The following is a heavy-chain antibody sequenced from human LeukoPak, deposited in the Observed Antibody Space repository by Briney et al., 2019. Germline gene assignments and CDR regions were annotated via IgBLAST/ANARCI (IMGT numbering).Heavy chain of an antibody. Sequence: GGSLRLSCAASGFTFDDYTMHWVRQAPGKGLEWVSLISWDGGSTYYADSVKGRFTISRDNSKNSLYLQMNSLRTEDTALYYCAKEIRARGGFDYWGQGTLVTVSS. CDR3: AKEIRARGGFDY. CDR2: ISWDGGST. V-gene: IGHV3-43*01. CDR1: GFTFDDYT. D-gene: IGHD3-10*01. J-gene: IGHJ4*02.